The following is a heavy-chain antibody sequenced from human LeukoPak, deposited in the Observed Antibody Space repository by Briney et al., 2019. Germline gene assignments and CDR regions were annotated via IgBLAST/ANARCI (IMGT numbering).Heavy chain of an antibody. CDR3: ARRADYYDSSGYYDFDY. J-gene: IGHJ4*02. V-gene: IGHV4-39*01. CDR1: GGSISSSSYS. CDR2: IYYSGST. D-gene: IGHD3-22*01. Sequence: SETLSLTCTVSGGSISSSSYSWGWIRQPPGKGLEWIGSIYYSGSTYYNPSLKSRVTISVDTSKNQFSLKLSSVTAADTAVYHCARRADYYDSSGYYDFDYWGQGTLVTVSS.